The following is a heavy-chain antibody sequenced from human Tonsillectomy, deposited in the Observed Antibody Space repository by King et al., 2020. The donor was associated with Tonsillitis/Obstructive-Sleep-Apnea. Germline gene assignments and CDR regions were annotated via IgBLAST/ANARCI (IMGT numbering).Heavy chain of an antibody. J-gene: IGHJ6*02. CDR1: GGSFSAYY. Sequence: VQLQPWGAGLLKPSETLSLTCAVYGGSFSAYYWSWIRQPPGKGLEWIGEIDHSGSTNYNPSLKSRVTISVDTSKKQLPLKLSSMTAADTAVYYCAREKDGDYGMDVWGQGTTVTVSS. CDR2: IDHSGST. D-gene: IGHD4-17*01. V-gene: IGHV4-34*01. CDR3: AREKDGDYGMDV.